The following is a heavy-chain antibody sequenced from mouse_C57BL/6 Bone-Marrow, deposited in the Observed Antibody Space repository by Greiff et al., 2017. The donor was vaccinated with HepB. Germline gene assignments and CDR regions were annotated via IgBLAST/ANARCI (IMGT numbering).Heavy chain of an antibody. J-gene: IGHJ4*01. D-gene: IGHD2-3*01. CDR1: GYTFTSYW. CDR3: ARSSDGYSYYYAMDY. V-gene: IGHV1-55*01. CDR2: IYPGSGST. Sequence: VQLQQPGAELVKPGASVKMSCKASGYTFTSYWITWVKQRPGQGLEWIGDIYPGSGSTNYNEKFKSKATLTVDTSSSTAYMQLSSLTSEDSAVYYCARSSDGYSYYYAMDYWGQGTSVTVSS.